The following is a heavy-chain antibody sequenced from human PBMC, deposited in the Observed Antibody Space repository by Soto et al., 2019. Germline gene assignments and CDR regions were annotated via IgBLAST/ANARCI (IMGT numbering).Heavy chain of an antibody. Sequence: PSETLSLTCTVSDDFISSYYWNWIRQPAGKGLEWIGSVSTRGATNYNPSLESRVTMSVDTSKTQFSLKLTSVTAADTAVYFCARADYEILTGSYAMDVWGQGTTVTVS. J-gene: IGHJ6*02. CDR3: ARADYEILTGSYAMDV. V-gene: IGHV4-4*07. CDR1: DDFISSYY. CDR2: VSTRGAT. D-gene: IGHD3-9*01.